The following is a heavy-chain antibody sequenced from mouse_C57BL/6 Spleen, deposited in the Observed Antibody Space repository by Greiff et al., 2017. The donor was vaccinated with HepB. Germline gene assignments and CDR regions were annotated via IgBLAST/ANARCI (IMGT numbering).Heavy chain of an antibody. D-gene: IGHD2-2*01. CDR1: GFSLTSYG. V-gene: IGHV2-6*01. CDR3: ASRGYDEGFAY. CDR2: IWGVGST. Sequence: QVQLQESGPGLVAPSQSLSITCTVSGFSLTSYGVDWVRQSPGKGLEWLGVIWGVGSTNYNSALKSRLSISKDNSKSQVFLKMNSLHTDDTAMYYCASRGYDEGFAYWGQGTLVTVSA. J-gene: IGHJ3*01.